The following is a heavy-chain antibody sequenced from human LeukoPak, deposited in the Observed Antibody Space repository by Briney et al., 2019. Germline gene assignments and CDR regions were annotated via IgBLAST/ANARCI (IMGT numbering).Heavy chain of an antibody. V-gene: IGHV3-23*01. J-gene: IGHJ5*02. Sequence: GGSLRLPCAASGFTFSSYAMSWVRQAPGKGLEWVSAISGSGGSTYYADSVKGRFTISRDNSKNTLYLQMNSLRAEDTAVYYCARDGRLDWFDPWGQGTLVTVSS. CDR3: ARDGRLDWFDP. CDR2: ISGSGGST. CDR1: GFTFSSYA. D-gene: IGHD1-26*01.